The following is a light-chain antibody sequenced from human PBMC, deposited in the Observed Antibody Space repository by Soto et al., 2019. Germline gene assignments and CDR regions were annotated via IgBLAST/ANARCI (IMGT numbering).Light chain of an antibody. CDR1: QNIIHN. CDR2: GAS. J-gene: IGKJ5*01. Sequence: EIVMTQSPVTLSVSPGERATLSCRAGQNIIHNLAWYQQKPGQAPMLLIYGASTRSTGIPDRFSGSGSVTENTLSIGTLQAEDFAGYYCKQYKSWPAITFGQGTRREMK. V-gene: IGKV3-15*01. CDR3: KQYKSWPAIT.